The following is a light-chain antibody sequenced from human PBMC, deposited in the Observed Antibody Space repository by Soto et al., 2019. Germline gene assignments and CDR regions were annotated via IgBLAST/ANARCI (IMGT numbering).Light chain of an antibody. J-gene: IGLJ2*01. V-gene: IGLV1-44*01. CDR1: SANIGRNI. CDR2: SNN. CDR3: ATWDDSLSGRV. Sequence: QSVLTQPPSASGTPGQRVTIPCSGSSANIGRNIVNWYQHLPGTAPKLLIYSNNQRPSGVPDRFSGSRSGSSASLAISGLQSEDEAYYYCATWDDSLSGRVFGGGTKLTVL.